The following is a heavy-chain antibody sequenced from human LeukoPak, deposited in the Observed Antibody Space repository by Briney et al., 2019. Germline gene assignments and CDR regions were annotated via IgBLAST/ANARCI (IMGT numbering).Heavy chain of an antibody. CDR2: INPNSGGT. Sequence: ASVKVSCKASGYTFTGYYMHWVRQAPGQGLEWMGWINPNSGGTNYAQKFQGRVTMTRDTSISTAYMELSRLRSDDTAVYYCARTGSSSWFDAFDIWGQGTMVTVSS. D-gene: IGHD6-13*01. J-gene: IGHJ3*02. CDR1: GYTFTGYY. V-gene: IGHV1-2*02. CDR3: ARTGSSSWFDAFDI.